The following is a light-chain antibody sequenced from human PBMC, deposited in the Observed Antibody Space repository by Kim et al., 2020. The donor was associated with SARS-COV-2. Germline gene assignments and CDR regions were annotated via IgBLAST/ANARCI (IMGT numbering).Light chain of an antibody. CDR3: QQYYSIPRT. CDR1: SSVIVRTNTTSC. Sequence: TTVNVQSSSSVIVRTNTTSCIGWYQHEPEQPAKVLIYWASTRESGAPERFRGSGSGTDFTLTITSRQAEDLAVYYCQQYYSIPRTFGPGSKVDI. J-gene: IGKJ3*01. V-gene: IGKV4-1*01. CDR2: WAS.